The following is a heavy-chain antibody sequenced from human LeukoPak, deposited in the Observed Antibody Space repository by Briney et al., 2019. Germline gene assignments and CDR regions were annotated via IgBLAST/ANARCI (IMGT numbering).Heavy chain of an antibody. J-gene: IGHJ4*02. CDR2: IQTSGST. D-gene: IGHD2-2*01. V-gene: IGHV4-61*02. CDR1: GGSISSGGYY. Sequence: SETLSLTCTVSGGSISSGGYYWSWIRQPAGKGLEWIGRIQTSGSTNYNPSLNSRVTISVDTSENQFSLELRSVTAADAAVYYCARTYCDSTTCHRFDYWGQGTLVTVSS. CDR3: ARTYCDSTTCHRFDY.